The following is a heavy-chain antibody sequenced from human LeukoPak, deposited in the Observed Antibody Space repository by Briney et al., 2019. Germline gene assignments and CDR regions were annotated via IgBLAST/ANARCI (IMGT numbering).Heavy chain of an antibody. V-gene: IGHV4-59*01. CDR3: ARVPTMARGLNWFDP. CDR1: GGSISSYY. Sequence: PSETLSLTCTVSGGSISSYYWSWIRQPPGKGLGWIGYIYYSWSTNYNPSLKSRVTISVDTSKNPFSLKLSSVTAADTAVYYCARVPTMARGLNWFDPWGQGTLVTVSS. CDR2: IYYSWST. D-gene: IGHD3-10*01. J-gene: IGHJ5*02.